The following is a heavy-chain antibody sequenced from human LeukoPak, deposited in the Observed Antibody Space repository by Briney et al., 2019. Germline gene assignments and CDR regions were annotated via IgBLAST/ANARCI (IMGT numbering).Heavy chain of an antibody. CDR3: ARATGDDGYFDF. Sequence: GESLKISCNGSGYSFSNYWIGWVRQMPGKGLELMGIIYPDDSDIRYSPSFQGQVTIAADKSISTASLQWSSLKASDTGIYYCARATGDDGYFDFWGQGTLVTVSS. V-gene: IGHV5-51*01. J-gene: IGHJ4*02. CDR1: GYSFSNYW. CDR2: IYPDDSDI.